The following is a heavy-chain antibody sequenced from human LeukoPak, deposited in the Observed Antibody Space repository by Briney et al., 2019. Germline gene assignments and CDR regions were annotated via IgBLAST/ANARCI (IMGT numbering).Heavy chain of an antibody. CDR3: ARGPGDV. D-gene: IGHD3-10*01. CDR2: ISSSSSYI. Sequence: GRSLRLSCAASAFTFSHYGMHWVRQAPGKGLERVSSISSSSSYIYYADSVKGRFTISRDNAKNSLYLQMNSLRAEDTAVYYCARGPGDVWGQGTLVTVSS. J-gene: IGHJ4*02. CDR1: AFTFSHYG. V-gene: IGHV3-21*01.